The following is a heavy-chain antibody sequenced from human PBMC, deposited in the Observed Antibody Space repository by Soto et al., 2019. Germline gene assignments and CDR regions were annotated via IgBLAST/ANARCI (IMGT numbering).Heavy chain of an antibody. CDR2: IYYSGST. CDR3: ARYSYGFFSWARKENWFDP. D-gene: IGHD5-18*01. CDR1: GGSISSGDYY. V-gene: IGHV4-30-4*01. J-gene: IGHJ5*02. Sequence: SETLSLTCTVSGGSISSGDYYWSWIRQPPGKGMEWIGYIYYSGSTYDNPSLKSRVTISVDTSKNQFSLKLSSVTAADTAVYYCARYSYGFFSWARKENWFDPWGQGTLVTVSS.